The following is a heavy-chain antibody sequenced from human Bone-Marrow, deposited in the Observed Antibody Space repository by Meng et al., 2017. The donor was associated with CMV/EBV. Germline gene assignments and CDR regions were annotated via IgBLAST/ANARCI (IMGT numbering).Heavy chain of an antibody. CDR3: ARGGGTPWGMDV. D-gene: IGHD3-16*01. CDR2: ISSSSYI. CDR1: GFTFSSYS. J-gene: IGHJ6*02. V-gene: IGHV3-21*01. Sequence: GESLKISCAASGFTFSSYSMNWVRQAPGKGLEWVSSISSSSYIYYAVSVKGRFTISRDNAKNSLYLQMNSLRAEDTAVYYCARGGGTPWGMDVWGQGTTVTVSS.